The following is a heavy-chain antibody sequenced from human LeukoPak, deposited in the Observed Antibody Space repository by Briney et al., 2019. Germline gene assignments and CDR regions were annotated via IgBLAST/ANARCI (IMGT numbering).Heavy chain of an antibody. CDR3: ASGGSSGWYSGYYYGMDV. J-gene: IGHJ6*02. V-gene: IGHV1-18*01. CDR2: ISAYNGNT. D-gene: IGHD6-19*01. CDR1: GYTFPSYG. Sequence: ASVKVSCKASGYTFPSYGIRWVRQAPGQGLAWMGWISAYNGNTNYAQKLQGRVTMTTDTSTSTAYMELRSLRSDDTAVYYCASGGSSGWYSGYYYGMDVWGQGTTVTVSS.